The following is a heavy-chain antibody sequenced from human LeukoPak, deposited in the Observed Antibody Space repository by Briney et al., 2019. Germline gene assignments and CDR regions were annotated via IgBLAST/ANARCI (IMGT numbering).Heavy chain of an antibody. V-gene: IGHV3-23*01. D-gene: IGHD2-15*01. CDR2: ISNSGGNT. Sequence: GGSLRLSCVASGFTFSNYAMSWARQTPGKGLEWVSAISNSGGNTYNADSVKGRFTISRDNSKNTVYLQMNSLRAEDTAVYYCAKRYCSGGSCCPDYWGQGTRVTVSS. CDR3: AKRYCSGGSCCPDY. J-gene: IGHJ4*02. CDR1: GFTFSNYA.